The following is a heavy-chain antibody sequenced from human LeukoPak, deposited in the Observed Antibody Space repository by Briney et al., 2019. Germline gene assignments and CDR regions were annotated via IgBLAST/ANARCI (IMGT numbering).Heavy chain of an antibody. J-gene: IGHJ6*02. CDR3: AKGREVVVITLDYYGMDV. Sequence: PGGSLRLSCAASGFTFSSYGMHWVRQAPGKGLEWVAVISYDGSNKYYADSVKGRFTISRDNSKNTLYLQMNSLRAEDTAVYYCAKGREVVVITLDYYGMDVWGQGTTVTVSS. V-gene: IGHV3-30*18. D-gene: IGHD3-22*01. CDR2: ISYDGSNK. CDR1: GFTFSSYG.